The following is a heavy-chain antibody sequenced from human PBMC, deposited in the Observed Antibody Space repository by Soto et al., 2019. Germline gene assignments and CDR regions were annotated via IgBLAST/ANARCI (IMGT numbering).Heavy chain of an antibody. V-gene: IGHV4-39*01. Sequence: PSETLSLTCTVSGGSISSSSYYWGLIRQPPGRGLEWIGSIYYSGSTYYNPSLKSRVTISVDTSKNQFSLKLSSVTAADTAVYYCARLLGDCSSTSCYVGWFDPWGQGTLVTVSS. J-gene: IGHJ5*02. CDR2: IYYSGST. CDR1: GGSISSSSYY. CDR3: ARLLGDCSSTSCYVGWFDP. D-gene: IGHD2-2*01.